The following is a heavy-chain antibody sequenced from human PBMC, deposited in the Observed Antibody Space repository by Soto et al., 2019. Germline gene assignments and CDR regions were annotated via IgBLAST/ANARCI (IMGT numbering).Heavy chain of an antibody. CDR1: GYTFTDYA. D-gene: IGHD1-20*01. V-gene: IGHV1-3*01. CDR3: ARGLNLYYFDY. Sequence: QVQLVQSGAEVKKPGASVKVSCKTSGYTFTDYAMHWVRQAPGQRLEWMGWINAGNGHTKYSQKFQVRVTITRDTSASTAYMELISLRSEDTAVYYCARGLNLYYFDYWGQGTLVTVSS. CDR2: INAGNGHT. J-gene: IGHJ4*02.